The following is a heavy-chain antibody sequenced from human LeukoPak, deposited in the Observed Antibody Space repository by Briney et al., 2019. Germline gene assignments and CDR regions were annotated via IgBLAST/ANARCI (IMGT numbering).Heavy chain of an antibody. V-gene: IGHV1-2*04. CDR1: GYTFTGYY. J-gene: IGHJ6*02. D-gene: IGHD5-18*01. CDR2: INPNSGGT. Sequence: GASVKVSCKASGYTFTGYYMHWVRQASGQGLEWMGWINPNSGGTNYAQKFQGWVTMTRDTSISTAYMELSRLRSDDTAVYYCARDLGGQLGSIVKDYYYGMDVWGQGTTVTVSS. CDR3: ARDLGGQLGSIVKDYYYGMDV.